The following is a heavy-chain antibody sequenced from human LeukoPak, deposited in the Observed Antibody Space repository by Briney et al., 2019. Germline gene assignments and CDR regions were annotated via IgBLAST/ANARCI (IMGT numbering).Heavy chain of an antibody. CDR3: ARGGSDFWSGHYIDY. V-gene: IGHV4-61*02. CDR1: GGSISSGSYY. J-gene: IGHJ4*02. CDR2: IYTSGST. Sequence: SETLSLTCTVSGGSISSGSYYWSWIRQPAGQGLEWIGRIYTSGSTNYNPSLKSRVTILLDTSKDQFSLKLSSVTAADTAVYYCARGGSDFWSGHYIDYWGQGTLVTVSS. D-gene: IGHD3-3*01.